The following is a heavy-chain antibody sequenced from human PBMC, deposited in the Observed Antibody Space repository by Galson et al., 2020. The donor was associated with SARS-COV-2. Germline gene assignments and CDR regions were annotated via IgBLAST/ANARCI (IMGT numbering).Heavy chain of an antibody. D-gene: IGHD2-15*01. V-gene: IGHV3-11*06. CDR3: ARNGRDCSGGICYGAEYFQH. CDR2: ISGSSSYT. J-gene: IGHJ1*01. Sequence: GESLKISCEASGFAFSDYFMSWVRQAPGKGLEWVSYISGSSSYTNYVDFAKGRFTIPRDNAKKSLYLEMNSLRAEDTAVYYCARNGRDCSGGICYGAEYFQHWGQGTLVTVSS. CDR1: GFAFSDYF.